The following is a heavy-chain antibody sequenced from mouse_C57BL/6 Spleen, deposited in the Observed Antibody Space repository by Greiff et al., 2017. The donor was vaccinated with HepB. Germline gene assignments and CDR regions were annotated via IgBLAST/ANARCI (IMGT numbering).Heavy chain of an antibody. CDR3: AREDYDCDSFAY. J-gene: IGHJ3*01. V-gene: IGHV1-64*01. D-gene: IGHD2-4*01. CDR2: IHPNSGST. CDR1: GYTFTSYW. Sequence: QVQLQQPGAELVKPGASVKLSCKASGYTFTSYWMHWVKQRPGQGLEWIGMIHPNSGSTNYNEKFKSKATLTVDKSSSTAYMQLSSLTSEDSAVYYCAREDYDCDSFAYWGQGTLVTVSA.